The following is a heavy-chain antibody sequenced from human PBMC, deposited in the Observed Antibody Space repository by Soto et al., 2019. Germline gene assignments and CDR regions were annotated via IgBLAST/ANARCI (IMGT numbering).Heavy chain of an antibody. D-gene: IGHD6-19*01. CDR3: AREMIAVAAKGGFDY. CDR2: ISSSRSYI. V-gene: IGHV3-21*01. CDR1: GFTFSSYS. J-gene: IGHJ4*02. Sequence: GGSLRLSCAASGFTFSSYSMNWVRQAPGKGLEWVSSISSSRSYIYYADSVKGRFTISRDNAKNSLYLQMNSLRAEDTAVYYCAREMIAVAAKGGFDYWGQGTLVTVSS.